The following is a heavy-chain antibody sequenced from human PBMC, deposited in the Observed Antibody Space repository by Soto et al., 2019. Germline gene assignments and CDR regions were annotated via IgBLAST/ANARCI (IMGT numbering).Heavy chain of an antibody. CDR3: ARAKTLVYAILNYYYGMDV. J-gene: IGHJ6*02. Sequence: PSETLSLTCAVYGGSFSGYYWSWIRQPPGKGLEWIGEINHSGSTNYNPSLKSRVTISVDTSKNQFSLKLSSVTAADTAVYYCARAKTLVYAILNYYYGMDVWGQGTTVTV. V-gene: IGHV4-34*01. CDR2: INHSGST. CDR1: GGSFSGYY. D-gene: IGHD2-8*01.